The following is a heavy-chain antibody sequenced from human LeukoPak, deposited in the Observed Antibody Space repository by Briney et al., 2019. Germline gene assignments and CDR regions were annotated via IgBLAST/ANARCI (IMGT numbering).Heavy chain of an antibody. CDR3: ARVMEWLQIDY. CDR1: GFTFSSYE. Sequence: GGSLRLSCAASGFTFSSYETNWVRQAPGKGLEWVSYISSSGSTIYYADSVKGRFTISRDNAKNSLYLQMNSLRAEDTAVYYCARVMEWLQIDYWGQGTLVTVSS. J-gene: IGHJ4*02. CDR2: ISSSGSTI. D-gene: IGHD5-12*01. V-gene: IGHV3-48*03.